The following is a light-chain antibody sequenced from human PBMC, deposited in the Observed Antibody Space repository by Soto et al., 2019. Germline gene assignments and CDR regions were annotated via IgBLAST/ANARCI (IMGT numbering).Light chain of an antibody. V-gene: IGLV1-40*01. J-gene: IGLJ2*01. CDR1: SSNIGAGYD. CDR3: LSFDSSLSVV. CDR2: GNT. Sequence: QSVLTQPPSVSGAPGQRVTISCTASSSNIGAGYDVHWYQQLPGRAPKLLIYGNTNRPSGVPDRFSGSKSGTSASLAITGLQAEDEADYYCLSFDSSLSVVFGGGTQLTVL.